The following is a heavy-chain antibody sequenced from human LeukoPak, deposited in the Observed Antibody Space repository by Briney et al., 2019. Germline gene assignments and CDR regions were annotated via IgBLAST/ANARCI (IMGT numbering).Heavy chain of an antibody. Sequence: PGGSLRLSCAASGFTFSSYAMSWVRQAPGKGLEWVSAISGSGGSTYYADSVKGRFTISRDNSKNTLYLQMNSLRAEDTAVYYCAKDRRYCSSPSCYEALTTVTYYFDYWGQGTLVTVSS. D-gene: IGHD2-2*01. V-gene: IGHV3-23*01. CDR2: ISGSGGST. CDR3: AKDRRYCSSPSCYEALTTVTYYFDY. J-gene: IGHJ4*02. CDR1: GFTFSSYA.